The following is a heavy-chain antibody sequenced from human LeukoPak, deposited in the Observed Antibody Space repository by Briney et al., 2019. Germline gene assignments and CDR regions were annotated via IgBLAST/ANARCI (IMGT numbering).Heavy chain of an antibody. D-gene: IGHD3-10*01. V-gene: IGHV3-30-3*01. J-gene: IGHJ4*02. CDR3: ARDPNYGSGSYYRPFDY. Sequence: GGSLRLSCEASGFSFSSYAMHWVRQAPGKGLEWVAVISDDGTNKYYADSVKGRFTISRDNSENTLYLQMSSLRPEDTAVFYCARDPNYGSGSYYRPFDYWGQGTLVTVSS. CDR2: ISDDGTNK. CDR1: GFSFSSYA.